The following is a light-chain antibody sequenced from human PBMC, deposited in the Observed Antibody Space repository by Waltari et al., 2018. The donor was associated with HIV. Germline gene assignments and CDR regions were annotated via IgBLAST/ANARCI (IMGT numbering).Light chain of an antibody. J-gene: IGKJ2*01. CDR2: KAS. CDR3: QQYHSYPYT. V-gene: IGKV1-5*03. Sequence: DIQMTQSPSTLSASVGDRVTITCRASQSISTWLAWYQQKPGKAPKVLIYKASTLEFGAPSSFSGSGSGTEFTLTISKNVFISLHPDDFATYYCQQYHSYPYTFGQGTHLEIK. CDR1: QSISTW.